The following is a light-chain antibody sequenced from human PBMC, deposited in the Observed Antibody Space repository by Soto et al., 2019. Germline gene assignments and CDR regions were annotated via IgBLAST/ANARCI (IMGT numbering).Light chain of an antibody. CDR1: QSVNNNY. CDR3: QQYGIAPPYT. J-gene: IGKJ2*01. V-gene: IGKV3-20*01. CDR2: GSS. Sequence: EVGVTQSPGTLSLSPGERATLSCRASQSVNNNYLAWDQQTPGQSPKILIFGSSDRATGIPDRFSGSGSGTDCTLTICSLQREGFALHYWQQYGIAPPYTVGQGTKLQI.